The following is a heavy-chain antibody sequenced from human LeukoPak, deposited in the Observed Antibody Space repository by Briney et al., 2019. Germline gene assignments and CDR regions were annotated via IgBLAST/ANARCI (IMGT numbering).Heavy chain of an antibody. CDR1: GFIFSSYG. V-gene: IGHV3-33*01. CDR3: ASDRREAGTRYYYYYMDV. CDR2: IRYDGINK. J-gene: IGHJ6*03. D-gene: IGHD6-13*01. Sequence: PGGSLRLSCTASGFIFSSYGIHWVRQAPGKGLEWVAFIRYDGINKDYTDSVKGRFTVSRDNSKKTLYLQINSLRAEDTAVYYCASDRREAGTRYYYYYMDVWGKGTTVTVSS.